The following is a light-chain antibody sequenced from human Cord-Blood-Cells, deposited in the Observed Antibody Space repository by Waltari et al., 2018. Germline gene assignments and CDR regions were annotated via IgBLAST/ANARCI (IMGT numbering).Light chain of an antibody. CDR2: AAS. CDR3: QQSYSTPPWT. Sequence: DIQMTQSPSSLSASVGDRVTITCRASQSISSYLNWYQQKPGNAPKLLIYAASSLQSGVPARCSGSGSGTDFTLTISILQPEDFATYYCQQSYSTPPWTFGQGTKVEIK. CDR1: QSISSY. V-gene: IGKV1-39*01. J-gene: IGKJ1*01.